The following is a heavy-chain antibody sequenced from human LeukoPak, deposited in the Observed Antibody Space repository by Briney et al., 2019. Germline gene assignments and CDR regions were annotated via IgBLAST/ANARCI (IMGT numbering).Heavy chain of an antibody. CDR1: GFTFSSYW. Sequence: GGSLRLSCAASGFTFSSYWMSWVRQAPGKGLEWVSAISGSGGSTYYADSVKGRFTISRDNSKNTLYLQMNSLRAEDTAVYYCARPYYDFWSGYYPFDYWGQGTLVTVSS. V-gene: IGHV3-23*01. J-gene: IGHJ4*02. D-gene: IGHD3-3*01. CDR2: ISGSGGST. CDR3: ARPYYDFWSGYYPFDY.